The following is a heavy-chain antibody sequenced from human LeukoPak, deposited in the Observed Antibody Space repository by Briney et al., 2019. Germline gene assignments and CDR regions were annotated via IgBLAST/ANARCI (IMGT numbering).Heavy chain of an antibody. V-gene: IGHV1-2*02. CDR1: GYTFTGYY. CDR2: INPNSGGT. Sequence: ASVKVSCKASGYTFTGYYMHWVRQAPGQGLEWMGWINPNSGGTNYAQKFQGRVTMTRDTSISTAYMELSWLRSDDTAVYYCARAASSSLTSFDYWGQGTLVTVSS. CDR3: ARAASSSLTSFDY. J-gene: IGHJ4*02. D-gene: IGHD6-13*01.